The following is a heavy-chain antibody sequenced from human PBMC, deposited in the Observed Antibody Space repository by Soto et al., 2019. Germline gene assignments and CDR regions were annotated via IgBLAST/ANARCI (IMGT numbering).Heavy chain of an antibody. Sequence: SETLSLTCTVTGGAISGYYWTWMRQSAGGGLEWIGRIYSSGSTNYNPSLKSRVTTSLDTSMNHFSLRLSSVTAADTAVYYCARGQRFSDWFDPWGQGTLVTVSS. CDR2: IYSSGST. CDR1: GGAISGYY. CDR3: ARGQRFSDWFDP. D-gene: IGHD3-3*01. V-gene: IGHV4-4*07. J-gene: IGHJ5*02.